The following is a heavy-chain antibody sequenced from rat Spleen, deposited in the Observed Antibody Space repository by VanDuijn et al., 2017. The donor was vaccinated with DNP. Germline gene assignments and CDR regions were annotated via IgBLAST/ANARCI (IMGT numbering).Heavy chain of an antibody. CDR3: ARHARTTGFDY. D-gene: IGHD1-10*01. V-gene: IGHV5-22*01. CDR1: GLTFSDYY. CDR2: VSYDGFST. Sequence: EVHLVVSGGGLVQPGRSLKLSCAVSGLTFSDYYMAWVRQAPTKGLEWVASVSYDGFSTYYRDSVKDRFTISRDNAKSNHYLQMDSLRSEDTATYYCARHARTTGFDYWGQGVMVTVSS. J-gene: IGHJ2*01.